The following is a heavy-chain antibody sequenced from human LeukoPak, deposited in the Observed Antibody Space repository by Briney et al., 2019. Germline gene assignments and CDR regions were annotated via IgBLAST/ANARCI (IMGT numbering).Heavy chain of an antibody. Sequence: PGRSLRLSCAPSGFTFSRHGMHWVRQDPGKGLEWVAIISNDGSRKYYAHSVEGGFTISREKSKTTLYLQMESLRTEDTAVYYCARDRAWNYFDYWGQGTLVTGSS. CDR2: ISNDGSRK. CDR1: GFTFSRHG. CDR3: ARDRAWNYFDY. V-gene: IGHV3-30*03. J-gene: IGHJ4*02. D-gene: IGHD3-3*01.